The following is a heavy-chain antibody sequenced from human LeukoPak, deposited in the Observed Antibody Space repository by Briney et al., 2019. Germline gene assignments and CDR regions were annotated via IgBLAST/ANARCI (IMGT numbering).Heavy chain of an antibody. V-gene: IGHV1-24*01. Sequence: ASVKVSCKVSGYRLTEFPMHWVRQVPGKGLEWLGGFDREDDETIYAQKFQGRLTLTEDTSSDTSYMELRSLSSEDTAVYFCAREPGDYGDSGFDYWGKGTLVTVSS. D-gene: IGHD4-17*01. J-gene: IGHJ4*02. CDR3: AREPGDYGDSGFDY. CDR1: GYRLTEFP. CDR2: FDREDDET.